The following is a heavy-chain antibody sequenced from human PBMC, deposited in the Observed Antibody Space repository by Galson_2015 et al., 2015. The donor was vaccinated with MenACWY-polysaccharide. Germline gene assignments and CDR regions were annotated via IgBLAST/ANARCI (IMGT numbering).Heavy chain of an antibody. CDR3: ARQVYSSSTYYY. J-gene: IGHJ4*02. CDR2: FYSGGTT. Sequence: SLRLSCAASGFTVSSSYMSWVRQAPGKGLEWISAFYSGGTTYYADSVKGRFTISRDNSRDTLYLQMNSLSAGDTAVYYCARQVYSSSTYYYWGQGTLVTVSS. CDR1: GFTVSSSY. D-gene: IGHD2-2*01. V-gene: IGHV3-53*01.